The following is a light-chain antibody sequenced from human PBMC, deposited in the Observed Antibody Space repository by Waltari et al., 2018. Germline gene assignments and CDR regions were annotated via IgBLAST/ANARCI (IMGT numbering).Light chain of an antibody. CDR3: CSYAGSYTLGV. Sequence: QSALTQPRSVSGSPGQSVTISCTGISSDVGGSNYVSWYQQHPGKAPKLMIYDVSKRPSGVPDRFSGSKSGNTASLTISGLQAEDEADYYCCSYAGSYTLGVFGGGTKLTVL. V-gene: IGLV2-11*01. CDR1: SSDVGGSNY. CDR2: DVS. J-gene: IGLJ2*01.